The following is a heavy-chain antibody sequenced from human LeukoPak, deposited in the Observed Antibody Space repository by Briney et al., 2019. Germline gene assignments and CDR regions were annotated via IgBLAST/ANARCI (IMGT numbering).Heavy chain of an antibody. Sequence: GGSLRLSCAASGFTFNIYGMSWVRQAPGKGLEWVAVIWYDGSNIWYADSVKGRFTISRDNSKNTLYLQMNSLRAEDTALYYCARARNDYDSNGFSLLEYWGQGTLVTVSS. CDR1: GFTFNIYG. CDR2: IWYDGSNI. D-gene: IGHD3-22*01. V-gene: IGHV3-33*08. CDR3: ARARNDYDSNGFSLLEY. J-gene: IGHJ4*02.